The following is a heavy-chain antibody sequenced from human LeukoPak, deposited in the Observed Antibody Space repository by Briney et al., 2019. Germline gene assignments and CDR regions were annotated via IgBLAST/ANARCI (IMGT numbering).Heavy chain of an antibody. CDR2: ISAYNGNT. J-gene: IGHJ6*02. Sequence: GASVKVSCKASGYTFTSYGISWVRQAPGQGLEWMGWISAYNGNTNYAQKLQGRVTMTTDTSTSTAYMELRSLRSDDTAVYYCARSGYSYGYGYYYYGMDVWVQGTTVTVSS. CDR1: GYTFTSYG. CDR3: ARSGYSYGYGYYYYGMDV. D-gene: IGHD5-18*01. V-gene: IGHV1-18*01.